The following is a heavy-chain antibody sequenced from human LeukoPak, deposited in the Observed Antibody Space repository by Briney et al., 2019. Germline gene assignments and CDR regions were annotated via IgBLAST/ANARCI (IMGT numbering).Heavy chain of an antibody. CDR1: GYTFTSYD. CDR2: MNPNSGNT. D-gene: IGHD3-3*01. J-gene: IGHJ4*02. Sequence: ASVKVSCKASGYTFTSYDINWVRQATGQGLEWMGWMNPNSGNTGYAQKFQGRVTITRNTSIGTGYMELSSLRSEDTAVYYCARARAAIFVDWSQGTLVTVSS. CDR3: ARARAAIFVD. V-gene: IGHV1-8*03.